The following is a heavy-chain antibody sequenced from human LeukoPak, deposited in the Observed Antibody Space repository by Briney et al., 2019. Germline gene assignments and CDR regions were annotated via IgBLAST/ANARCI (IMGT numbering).Heavy chain of an antibody. D-gene: IGHD3-22*01. CDR2: IIPIFGTA. CDR3: ARSSYYYDSSGYYQTTFDY. Sequence: ASLKVSCKASGGTFSSYAISWVRQTPGQGLEWMGGIIPIFGTANYAQKFQGRVTITADESTSTAYMELSSLRSEDTAVYYCARSSYYYDSSGYYQTTFDYWGQGTLVTVSS. V-gene: IGHV1-69*13. CDR1: GGTFSSYA. J-gene: IGHJ4*02.